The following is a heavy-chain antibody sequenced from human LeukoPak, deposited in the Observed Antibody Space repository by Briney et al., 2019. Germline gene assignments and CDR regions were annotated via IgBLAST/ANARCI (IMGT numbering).Heavy chain of an antibody. V-gene: IGHV6-1*01. CDR3: ARQYGYFDY. CDR1: GDSASSDTAA. CDR2: TYYRSKWTF. D-gene: IGHD2-2*01. J-gene: IGHJ4*02. Sequence: SQTLSLTCVISGDSASSDTAAWNWIRQSPSRGLEWLGRTYYRSKWTFDYALSVKSRIVISPDTSKNQFSLHLNSVTPEDTAVYYCARQYGYFDYWGQGSLVTVSS.